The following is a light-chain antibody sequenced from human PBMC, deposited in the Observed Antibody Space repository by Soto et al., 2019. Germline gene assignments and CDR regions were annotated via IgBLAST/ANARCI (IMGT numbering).Light chain of an antibody. Sequence: EIVFTQSPCTLSLSPGERATLSCRASQSVSSSYLAWYQQKPGQAPRLLIYGASSRATGIPDRFSGSGSGTDFTLTISRLEPEDFAVYYCQQYNNWPPWTFGQGTKVDIK. CDR1: QSVSSSY. V-gene: IGKV3-20*01. J-gene: IGKJ1*01. CDR3: QQYNNWPPWT. CDR2: GAS.